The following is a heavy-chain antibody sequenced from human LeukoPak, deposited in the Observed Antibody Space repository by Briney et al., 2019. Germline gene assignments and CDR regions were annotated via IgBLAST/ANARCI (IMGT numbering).Heavy chain of an antibody. CDR1: GGSISSGGYY. V-gene: IGHV4-30-2*01. CDR3: RAVAAPFDY. CDR2: IYHSGST. Sequence: SQTLTLTCTVSGGSISSGGYYWSWIRQPPGKGLEWIGYIYHSGSTYYNPSLKSRVTISVDRSKNQFSLKLSSVTAADTAVYYCRAVAAPFDYWGQGTLVTVSS. D-gene: IGHD6-19*01. J-gene: IGHJ4*02.